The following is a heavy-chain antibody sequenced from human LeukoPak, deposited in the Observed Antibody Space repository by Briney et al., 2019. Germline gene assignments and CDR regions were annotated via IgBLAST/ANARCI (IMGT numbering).Heavy chain of an antibody. CDR3: ARTHFDSLGWFDP. CDR1: GASMRSSNFY. Sequence: SETLSLTCTVSGASMRSSNFYWGWLRQSPGKGLEWIGNINYSGLTYFNPSVKSRVTLSVDVSENRFSLNLTSVTPADTALYFCARTHFDSLGWFDPWGQGIQVIVSS. J-gene: IGHJ5*02. CDR2: INYSGLT. D-gene: IGHD3-9*01. V-gene: IGHV4-39*07.